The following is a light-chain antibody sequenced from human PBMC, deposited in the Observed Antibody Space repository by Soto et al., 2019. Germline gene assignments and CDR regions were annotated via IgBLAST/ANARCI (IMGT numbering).Light chain of an antibody. Sequence: EIVLTQSXATMPFSPQDXXXXXGXASQSVSTNLAWYQQKXGQAPRLLIYGASXRATGIAARFSGSGSGTGFTLTISRLQAEDVAVYYCQQYNNWPQTFGQGSKVEIK. V-gene: IGKV3-15*01. CDR3: QQYNNWPQT. CDR1: QSVSTN. CDR2: GAS. J-gene: IGKJ1*01.